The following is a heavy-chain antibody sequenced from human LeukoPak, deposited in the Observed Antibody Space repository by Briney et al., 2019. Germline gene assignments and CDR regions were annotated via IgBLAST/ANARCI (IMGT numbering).Heavy chain of an antibody. CDR1: GFTFCDYY. CDR2: ISSSGSTI. CDR3: AKDRGDYPPYFDY. J-gene: IGHJ4*02. V-gene: IGHV3-11*04. D-gene: IGHD2-21*02. Sequence: GGSLRLSCAASGFTFCDYYMSWIRQAPGKGLEWVSYISSSGSTIYYADSVKGRFTISRDNAKNSLYLQMNSLRAEATAVYYCAKDRGDYPPYFDYWGQGTLVTVSS.